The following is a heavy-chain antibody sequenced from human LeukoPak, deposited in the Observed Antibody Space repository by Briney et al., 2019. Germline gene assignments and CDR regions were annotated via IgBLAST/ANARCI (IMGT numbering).Heavy chain of an antibody. CDR2: INSDGSST. J-gene: IGHJ4*02. V-gene: IGHV3-74*01. CDR1: GFTFSSYW. CDR3: AKERSSSWSKGSFDY. D-gene: IGHD6-13*01. Sequence: GGSLRLSCAASGFTFSSYWMHWVGQAPGKGLVGVSRINSDGSSTSYADSVKGRFTISRDNAKNSLYLQMNSLRAEDTALYYCAKERSSSWSKGSFDYWGQGTLVTVS.